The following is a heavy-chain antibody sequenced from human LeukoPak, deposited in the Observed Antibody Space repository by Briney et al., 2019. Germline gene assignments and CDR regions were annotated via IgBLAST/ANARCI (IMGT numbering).Heavy chain of an antibody. D-gene: IGHD3-3*01. V-gene: IGHV3-30-3*01. J-gene: IGHJ4*02. Sequence: GRSLRLSCAASGFTFSSYAMHWVRQAPGKGLEWVAVISYDGSNKYYADSVKGRFTISRDNAKNSLYLQMNSLRAEDTAVYYCARDRYDFWSGFDYWGQGTLVTVSS. CDR2: ISYDGSNK. CDR3: ARDRYDFWSGFDY. CDR1: GFTFSSYA.